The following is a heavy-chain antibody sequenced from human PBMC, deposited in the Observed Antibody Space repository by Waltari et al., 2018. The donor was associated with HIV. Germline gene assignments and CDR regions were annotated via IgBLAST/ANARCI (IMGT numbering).Heavy chain of an antibody. V-gene: IGHV1-8*01. CDR3: ARGSYYDSSGYSLYYYGMDV. D-gene: IGHD3-22*01. CDR1: GYTFTSYD. Sequence: QVQLVQSGAEVKKPGASVKVSCKASGYTFTSYDINWVRQATGQGLAWMGWMNPNRGNTGYAQKFQGRVTMTRNTSISTAYMELSSLRSEDTAVYYCARGSYYDSSGYSLYYYGMDVWGQGTTVTVSS. J-gene: IGHJ6*02. CDR2: MNPNRGNT.